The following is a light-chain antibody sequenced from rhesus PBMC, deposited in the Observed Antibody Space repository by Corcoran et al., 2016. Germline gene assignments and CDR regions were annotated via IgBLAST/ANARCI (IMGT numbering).Light chain of an antibody. CDR2: GAS. CDR3: QKYSSSPPYS. CDR1: QSVGSS. Sequence: QVILTQSPATLSLSPGERATLSCRASQSVGSSLAWYQQKPGQAPRRLIYGASSRATGIPDRLRGRGAGTEFTLTISSREPEDFAVYYCQKYSSSPPYSFGQGTKVEIK. J-gene: IGKJ2*01. V-gene: IGKV3-53*01.